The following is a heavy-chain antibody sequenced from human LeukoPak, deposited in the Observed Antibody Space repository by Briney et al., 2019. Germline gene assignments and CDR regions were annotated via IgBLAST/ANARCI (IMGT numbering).Heavy chain of an antibody. CDR2: IKQDGSEK. Sequence: SGGSLRLSCVASGLTFSSYWMSWVRQAPGKGLEWVANIKQDGSEKYYVDSVKGRFTISRDNAKNSLYLQMSGLRAEDTAVYYCARLHSGFDYWGQGTLVTVSS. CDR3: ARLHSGFDY. V-gene: IGHV3-7*01. J-gene: IGHJ4*02. CDR1: GLTFSSYW. D-gene: IGHD1-26*01.